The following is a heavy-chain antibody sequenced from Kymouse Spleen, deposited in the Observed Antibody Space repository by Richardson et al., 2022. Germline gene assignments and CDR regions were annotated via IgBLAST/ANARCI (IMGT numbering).Heavy chain of an antibody. CDR2: IYHSGST. D-gene: IGHD3-10*01. CDR1: GGSISSSNW. J-gene: IGHJ6*02. CDR3: ARDKYYGSGSYRYYYYYGMDV. Sequence: QVQLQESGPGLVKPSGTLSLTCAVSGGSISSSNWWSWVRQPPGKGLEWIGEIYHSGSTNYNPSLKSRVTISVDKSKNQFSLKLSSVTAADTAVYYCARDKYYGSGSYRYYYYYGMDVWGQGTTVTVSS. V-gene: IGHV4-4*02.